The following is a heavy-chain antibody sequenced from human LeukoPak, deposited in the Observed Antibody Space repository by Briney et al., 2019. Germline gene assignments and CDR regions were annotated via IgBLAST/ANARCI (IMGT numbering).Heavy chain of an antibody. V-gene: IGHV3-30*19. J-gene: IGHJ4*02. CDR1: GYTFSKYG. D-gene: IGHD1-26*01. Sequence: GGSLRLSCSASGYTFSKYGMHWVRQAPGKGLEWVAVISYDGSNKYYADSVKGRFTISRDNSKNTLYLQMNSLRAEDTAVYYCARGRVGDGRYFDYWGQGTLVTVSS. CDR2: ISYDGSNK. CDR3: ARGRVGDGRYFDY.